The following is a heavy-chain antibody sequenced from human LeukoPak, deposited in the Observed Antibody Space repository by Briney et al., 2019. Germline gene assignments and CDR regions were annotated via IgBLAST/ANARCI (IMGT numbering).Heavy chain of an antibody. Sequence: GGSLRLFCAASGFTFSSYAMSWVRQAPGKGLEWVSAISGSGGSTYYADSVKGRFTISRDNSKNTLYLRMNSLRAEDTAVYYCAKEVIVGVSFDYWGRGTLVTVSS. V-gene: IGHV3-23*01. CDR2: ISGSGGST. CDR3: AKEVIVGVSFDY. CDR1: GFTFSSYA. D-gene: IGHD1-26*01. J-gene: IGHJ4*02.